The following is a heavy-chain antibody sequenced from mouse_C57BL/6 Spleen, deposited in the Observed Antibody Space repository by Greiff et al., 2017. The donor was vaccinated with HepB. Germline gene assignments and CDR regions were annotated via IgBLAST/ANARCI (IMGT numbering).Heavy chain of an antibody. CDR1: GYAFSSSW. D-gene: IGHD2-4*01. J-gene: IGHJ2*01. Sequence: QVQLQQSGPELVKPGASVKISCKASGYAFSSSWMNWVKQRPGKGLEWIGRIYPGDGDTNYNGKFKGKATLTADKSSSTAYMQLSSLTSEDSAVYFCARGGYDYDVFGYWGQGTTLTVSS. CDR3: ARGGYDYDVFGY. V-gene: IGHV1-82*01. CDR2: IYPGDGDT.